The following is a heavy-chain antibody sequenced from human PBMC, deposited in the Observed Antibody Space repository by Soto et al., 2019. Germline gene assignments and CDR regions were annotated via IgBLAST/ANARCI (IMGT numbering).Heavy chain of an antibody. Sequence: GESLKIPCQGSGYSFTSYWISWVHQMPGKGLEWMGRIDPSDSYTNYSPSFQGHVTISADKSISTAYLQWSSLKASDTAMYYCAREGNLEYSSSSSGYYYYYYGMDVWGQGTTVTVSS. CDR2: IDPSDSYT. D-gene: IGHD6-6*01. CDR3: AREGNLEYSSSSSGYYYYYYGMDV. CDR1: GYSFTSYW. V-gene: IGHV5-10-1*01. J-gene: IGHJ6*02.